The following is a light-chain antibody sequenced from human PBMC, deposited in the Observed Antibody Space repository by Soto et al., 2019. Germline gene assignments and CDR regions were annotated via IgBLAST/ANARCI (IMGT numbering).Light chain of an antibody. J-gene: IGLJ1*01. CDR1: SSNIGAGYD. Sequence: QSVLTQPPSVSGAPGQRVTISCTGSSSNIGAGYDVHWYQQRPGTAPKLLIFGNINRPSGVPERCSGSKSGSSASLAITGLRAEDEGDYYCQSYDSTLGARYVFGTGTKLTVL. V-gene: IGLV1-40*01. CDR3: QSYDSTLGARYV. CDR2: GNI.